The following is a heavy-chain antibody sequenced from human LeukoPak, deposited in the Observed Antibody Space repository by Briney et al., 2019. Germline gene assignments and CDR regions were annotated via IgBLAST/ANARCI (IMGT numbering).Heavy chain of an antibody. D-gene: IGHD7-27*01. V-gene: IGHV5-51*01. CDR3: ARRLINWGSGEIPFDY. J-gene: IGHJ4*02. CDR2: IYPGDSDT. CDR1: GYSITSYW. Sequence: GESLKISCKGSGYSITSYWIGWVRQVPGKGLEWMGIIYPGDSDTRYSPSFQGQVTISADKSISTAYLQWSSLKASDTTMYYCARRLINWGSGEIPFDYWGQGTLVTVSS.